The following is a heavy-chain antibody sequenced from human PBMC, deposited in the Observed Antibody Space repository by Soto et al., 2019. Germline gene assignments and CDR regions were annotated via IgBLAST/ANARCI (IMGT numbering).Heavy chain of an antibody. CDR2: INPGSGTT. CDR3: ARPTVYYFDY. CDR1: GFTFSNYY. J-gene: IGHJ4*02. D-gene: IGHD4-17*01. Sequence: QVQLVQSGAEVKKPGASVKVSCKTSGFTFSNYYIHWVRQAPGQGLEWMGIINPGSGTTNYAQKFQGRITVTWDTSTSTVYMQLSSLTSDETAVYYCARPTVYYFDYWGQGNLITVSS. V-gene: IGHV1-46*03.